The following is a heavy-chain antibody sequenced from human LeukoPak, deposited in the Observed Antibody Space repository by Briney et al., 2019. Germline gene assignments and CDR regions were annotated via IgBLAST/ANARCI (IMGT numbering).Heavy chain of an antibody. D-gene: IGHD2-15*01. V-gene: IGHV3-23*01. CDR3: AKGSGAAPLNY. CDR1: GFTFSGYA. J-gene: IGHJ4*02. Sequence: GGSLRLSCAASGFTFSGYAMSWVRQAPGKGLEWVSAISGSGGSTYYADSVKGRFTISRDNSKNTLYLQMNSLRAEDTAVYYCAKGSGAAPLNYWGQGTLVTVSS. CDR2: ISGSGGST.